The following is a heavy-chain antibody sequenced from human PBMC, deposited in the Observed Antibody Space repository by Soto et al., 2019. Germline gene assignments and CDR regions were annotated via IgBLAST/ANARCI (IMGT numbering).Heavy chain of an antibody. J-gene: IGHJ3*02. V-gene: IGHV3-23*01. CDR1: RLTFSNYV. CDR2: VGGTGDT. D-gene: IGHD2-2*01. CDR3: ATSGHCNSLKCTSFDM. Sequence: EVQLFESGGALVQPGGSLRLSCAASRLTFSNYVVNWVRQAPGKGLEWVSTVGGTGDTYYPDSVKGRFTISRDNSKNMTYLQMSGLRAEDTAVYYCATSGHCNSLKCTSFDMWGQGTMVAVSS.